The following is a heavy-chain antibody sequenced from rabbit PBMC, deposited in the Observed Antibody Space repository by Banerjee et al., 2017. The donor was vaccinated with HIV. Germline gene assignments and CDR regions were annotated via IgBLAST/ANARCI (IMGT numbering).Heavy chain of an antibody. CDR2: IYTGSSGNT. CDR1: GFSFSSGYD. J-gene: IGHJ4*01. CDR3: ARHETDSNGYSYAYNLNL. V-gene: IGHV1S40*01. Sequence: QSLEESGGDLVKPEGSLTLTCTASGFSFSSGYDMCWVRQAPGKGLEWIACIYTGSSGNTYYANWARGRFTISITSNTVDLKMTSLTAADTATYFCARHETDSNGYSYAYNLNLWGPGTLVTVS. D-gene: IGHD6-1*01.